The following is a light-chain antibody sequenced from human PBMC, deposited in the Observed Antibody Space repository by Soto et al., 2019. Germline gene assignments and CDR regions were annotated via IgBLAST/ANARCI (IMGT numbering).Light chain of an antibody. CDR2: EVY. J-gene: IGLJ1*01. CDR3: CSYAGSDTYV. V-gene: IGLV2-23*02. CDR1: SSNVGNYNL. Sequence: QSALTQPASVSGSPGQSITISCTGTSSNVGNYNLVSWYQQHPGKAPKLMIYEVYERPSGVSNRFSGSKSGGTASLTISGLQPEDEADYYCCSYAGSDTYVFGTGTKLTVL.